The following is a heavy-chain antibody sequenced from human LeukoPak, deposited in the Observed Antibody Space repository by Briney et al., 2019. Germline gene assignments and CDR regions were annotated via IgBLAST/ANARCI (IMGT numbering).Heavy chain of an antibody. D-gene: IGHD4-23*01. V-gene: IGHV1-2*02. CDR2: INPDSGGT. CDR1: GYTFTDYY. CDR3: ARPFIETPSLGALDY. Sequence: ASVKVSCKASGYTFTDYYMHWGRHAPGQGLEWMGWINPDSGGTNYAQNFQGRVTMTRDTSISTAYMELSRLRSDDTAVYYCARPFIETPSLGALDYWGQGTLVTVSS. J-gene: IGHJ4*02.